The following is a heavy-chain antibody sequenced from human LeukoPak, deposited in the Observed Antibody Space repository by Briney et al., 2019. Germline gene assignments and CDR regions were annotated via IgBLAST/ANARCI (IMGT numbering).Heavy chain of an antibody. D-gene: IGHD3-16*02. CDR3: ARAVGGSYDYVWGSSRPNYFDY. CDR1: GGSTSSGVYF. J-gene: IGHJ4*02. V-gene: IGHV4-31*03. Sequence: NPSETLSLTCTVSGGSTSSGVYFWTWLRQHPRKGLEWIVYIFYSGSTYYNPSLKGRLIISVDTSKNQISLKLSSVTAADTAVYYCARAVGGSYDYVWGSSRPNYFDYWGQGALVTVSS. CDR2: IFYSGST.